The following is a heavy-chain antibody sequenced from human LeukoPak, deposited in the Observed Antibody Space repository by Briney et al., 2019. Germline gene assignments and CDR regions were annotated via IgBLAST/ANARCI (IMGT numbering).Heavy chain of an antibody. CDR1: GGTFSSYA. J-gene: IGHJ4*02. V-gene: IGHV1-69*01. CDR3: AREAPYCGGDCYSHFDY. Sequence: SVKVSCKASGGTFSSYAISWVRQAPGQGLEWMGGIIPIFGTANCAQKFQGRVTITADESTSTAYMELSSLRSEDTAVYYCAREAPYCGGDCYSHFDYWGQGTLVTVSS. D-gene: IGHD2-21*01. CDR2: IIPIFGTA.